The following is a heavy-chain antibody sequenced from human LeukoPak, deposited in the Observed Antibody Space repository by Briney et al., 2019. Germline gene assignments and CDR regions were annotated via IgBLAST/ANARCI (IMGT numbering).Heavy chain of an antibody. D-gene: IGHD6-19*01. CDR2: ISSSSTYI. CDR3: ARAQGSSGFFYFDY. Sequence: PGGSLRLSCAASGFNFRSYSMNWVRQAPGKGLEWVSSISSSSTYIYYADSVKGRFTISRDNAKNSLYLQMNSLRAEDTAVYYCARAQGSSGFFYFDYWGQGTLVTVSS. CDR1: GFNFRSYS. V-gene: IGHV3-21*01. J-gene: IGHJ4*02.